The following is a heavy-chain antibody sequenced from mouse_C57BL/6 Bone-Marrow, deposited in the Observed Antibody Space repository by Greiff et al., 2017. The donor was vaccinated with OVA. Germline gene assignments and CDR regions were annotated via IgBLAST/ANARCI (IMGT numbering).Heavy chain of an antibody. V-gene: IGHV5-4*01. J-gene: IGHJ2*01. CDR2: ISDGGSYT. CDR1: GFTFSSYA. CDR3: AREGYSNYLDY. Sequence: VQLKESGGGLVKPGGSLKLSCAASGFTFSSYAMSWVRQTPEKRLEWVATISDGGSYTYYPDNVKGRFTISRDNAKNNLYLQMSHLKSEDTAMYYCAREGYSNYLDYWGQGTTLTVSS. D-gene: IGHD2-5*01.